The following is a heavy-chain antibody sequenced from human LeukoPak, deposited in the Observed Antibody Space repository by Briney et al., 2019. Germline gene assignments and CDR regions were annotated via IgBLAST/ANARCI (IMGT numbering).Heavy chain of an antibody. CDR3: TRSVTDYDLDS. D-gene: IGHD4-17*01. J-gene: IGHJ4*02. V-gene: IGHV3-73*01. Sequence: GGSLRLSCAASGFTVSGSSMHWVRQASGKGLEWIGHIRSKTKNYATGYAASVSGRFTISRDDSKNTAYLQMNNLKTEDTAVYYCTRSVTDYDLDSWGQGTLVTVSS. CDR1: GFTVSGSS. CDR2: IRSKTKNYAT.